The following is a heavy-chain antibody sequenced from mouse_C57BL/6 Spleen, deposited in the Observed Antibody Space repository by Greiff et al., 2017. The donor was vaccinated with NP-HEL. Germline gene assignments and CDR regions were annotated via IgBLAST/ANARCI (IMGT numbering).Heavy chain of an antibody. J-gene: IGHJ2*01. Sequence: VQLQQPGAELVGPGTSVKLSCKASGYTFPSYWMHWVKQRPGQGLEWIGVIDPSDSYTNYNQKFKGKATLTVDTSSSTAYMQLSSLTSEDSAVYYCAREGLRRVFDYWGQGTTLTVSS. V-gene: IGHV1-59*01. CDR3: AREGLRRVFDY. D-gene: IGHD2-4*01. CDR2: IDPSDSYT. CDR1: GYTFPSYW.